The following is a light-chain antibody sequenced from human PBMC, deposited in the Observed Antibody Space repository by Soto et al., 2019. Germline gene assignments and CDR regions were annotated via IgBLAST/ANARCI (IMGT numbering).Light chain of an antibody. CDR3: QQYKNWPPHT. Sequence: EIVMTQSPATLSVSSGERATLSCRASQSVSSKLAWYQQKPGQAPRLLIYGASTRATGIPARFSGSGSGTEFTLTISSLQSEDFAVYYCQQYKNWPPHTFGQGTKVEIK. CDR2: GAS. CDR1: QSVSSK. J-gene: IGKJ1*01. V-gene: IGKV3-15*01.